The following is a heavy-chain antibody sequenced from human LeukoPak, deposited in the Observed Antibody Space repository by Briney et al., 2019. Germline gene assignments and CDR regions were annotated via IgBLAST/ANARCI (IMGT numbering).Heavy chain of an antibody. CDR3: ARQSDLWSGYYTGIGWFDP. CDR1: GGSISSSSYY. D-gene: IGHD3-3*01. J-gene: IGHJ5*02. Sequence: SETLSLTCTVSGGSISSSSYYWGWIRQPPGKGLEWIGSIYYSGSTYYNPSLKSRVTISVDTSKNQFSLKLSSVTAADTAVYYCARQSDLWSGYYTGIGWFDPWGQGTLVTVSS. V-gene: IGHV4-39*01. CDR2: IYYSGST.